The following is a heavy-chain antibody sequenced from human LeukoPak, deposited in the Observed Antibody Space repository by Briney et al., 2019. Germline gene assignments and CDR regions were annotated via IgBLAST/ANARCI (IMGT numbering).Heavy chain of an antibody. CDR1: GFTFSSYA. Sequence: PGGSLRLSCAASGFTFSSYAMSWVRQAPGKGLEWVSAISGSGGSTYYADSVKGRFTISRDNSKNTLYLQMSSLRAEDTAVYYCARDGTLGEVLDYWGQGTLVTVSS. D-gene: IGHD3-16*01. CDR3: ARDGTLGEVLDY. V-gene: IGHV3-23*01. CDR2: ISGSGGST. J-gene: IGHJ4*02.